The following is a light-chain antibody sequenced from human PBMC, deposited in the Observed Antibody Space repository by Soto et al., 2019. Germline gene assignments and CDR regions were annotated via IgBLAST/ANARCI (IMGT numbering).Light chain of an antibody. V-gene: IGKV3-11*01. CDR1: RSINSY. J-gene: IGKJ2*01. Sequence: IVLTQSPATLSLSPGERATLSCRASRSINSYLAWYQQKPGQAPRLLIYDASNRATGIPARFSGSGSGTDFTLTISSLEPEDFAVYYCQQRDTWPPFTLGQGTKLEIK. CDR3: QQRDTWPPFT. CDR2: DAS.